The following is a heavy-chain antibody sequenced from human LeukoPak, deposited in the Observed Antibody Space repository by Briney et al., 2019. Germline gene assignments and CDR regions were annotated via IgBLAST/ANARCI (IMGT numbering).Heavy chain of an antibody. CDR1: GFTFSSYG. J-gene: IGHJ4*02. CDR2: IWYDGSNK. CDR3: AREALRWFLGY. Sequence: GGSLRLSCAASGFTFSSYGMHWVRQAPGKGLEWVAVIWYDGSNKYYADSVKGRFTISRDNSKNTLYLQMNSLRAEDTAVYYCAREALRWFLGYWGQGTLVTVSS. D-gene: IGHD4-23*01. V-gene: IGHV3-33*01.